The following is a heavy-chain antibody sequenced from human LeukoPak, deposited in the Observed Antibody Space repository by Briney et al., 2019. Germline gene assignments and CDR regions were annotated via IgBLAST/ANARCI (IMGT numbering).Heavy chain of an antibody. Sequence: PGGSLRLSCAASGFTVSSNYINWVRQAPGKGLEWVSVIYSSGRTYYADSVKGRFTISRDISTNTLYLQMNTLRAEDTAVYYCARGLYASGSHYPVYFDYWGQGTLVAVSS. CDR2: IYSSGRT. V-gene: IGHV3-66*02. J-gene: IGHJ4*02. CDR3: ARGLYASGSHYPVYFDY. CDR1: GFTVSSNY. D-gene: IGHD3-10*01.